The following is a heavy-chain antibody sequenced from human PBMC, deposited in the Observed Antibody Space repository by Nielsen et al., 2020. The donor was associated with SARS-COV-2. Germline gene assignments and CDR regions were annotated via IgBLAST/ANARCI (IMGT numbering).Heavy chain of an antibody. V-gene: IGHV1-2*06. CDR2: INPNSGGT. Sequence: ASVKVSCKASGYTFTGYYMHWVRQAPGQGLEWTGRINPNSGGTNYAQKFQGRVTMTRDTSTSTVYMELSSLRSEDTAMYYCARSDSSSWYGNDHWGQGTLVTVSS. CDR3: ARSDSSSWYGNDH. D-gene: IGHD6-13*01. CDR1: GYTFTGYY. J-gene: IGHJ4*02.